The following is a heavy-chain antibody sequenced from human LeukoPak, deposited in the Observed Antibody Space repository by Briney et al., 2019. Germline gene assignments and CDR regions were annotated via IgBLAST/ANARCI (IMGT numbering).Heavy chain of an antibody. CDR1: GGSFSGYY. D-gene: IGHD1-20*01. J-gene: IGHJ4*02. CDR3: ARGGYNWIPFDY. V-gene: IGHV4-34*01. CDR2: INHSGST. Sequence: SETLSLTCAVYGGSFSGYYWSWIRQPPGKGLEWIGEINHSGSTNYNPSLKSRVTISVDTSKNQFSLKLSSVTAADTAVYYCARGGYNWIPFDYWGQGTLVTVSS.